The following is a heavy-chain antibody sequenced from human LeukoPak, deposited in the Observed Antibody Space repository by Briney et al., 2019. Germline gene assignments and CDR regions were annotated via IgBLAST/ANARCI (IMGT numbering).Heavy chain of an antibody. V-gene: IGHV4-30-4*08. D-gene: IGHD6-13*01. CDR1: GGSISSGDYY. CDR3: ARRGSSLYGYYYYYMDG. J-gene: IGHJ6*03. Sequence: PSETLSLTCTVSGGSISSGDYYWSWIRQPPGKGLEWIGYIYYSGSTYYNPSLKSRVTISVDTSKNQFSLKLGSVTAADTAVYYFARRGSSLYGYYYYYMDGWGKGTTVTGPS. CDR2: IYYSGST.